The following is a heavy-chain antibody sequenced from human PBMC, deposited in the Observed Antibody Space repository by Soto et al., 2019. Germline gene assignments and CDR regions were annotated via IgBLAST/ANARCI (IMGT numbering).Heavy chain of an antibody. CDR2: INHSGST. D-gene: IGHD6-13*01. CDR1: GGSFSGYY. CDR3: ARGVTEGRYAWPQQRVFDI. J-gene: IGHJ3*02. Sequence: QVQLQQWGAGLLKPSETLSLTCAVYGGSFSGYYWSWIRQPPGKGLEWIGEINHSGSTNYNPSLKSRVTISVDTSKNQFSLKLSSVTAADTAVYYCARGVTEGRYAWPQQRVFDIWGQGTMVTVSS. V-gene: IGHV4-34*01.